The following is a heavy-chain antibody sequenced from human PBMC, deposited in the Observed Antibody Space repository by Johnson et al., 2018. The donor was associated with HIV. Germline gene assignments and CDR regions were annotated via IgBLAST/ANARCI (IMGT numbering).Heavy chain of an antibody. J-gene: IGHJ3*02. CDR1: GFTFSDYY. V-gene: IGHV3-11*04. CDR3: ARGGDGYNSRFREPFGAFDI. CDR2: ISSSGSTI. D-gene: IGHD5-24*01. Sequence: VQLVESGGGLVQPGGSLRLSCAASGFTFSDYYMSWIRQAPGKGLEWVSYISSSGSTIYYADSVKGRFTISRDNAKNSLYLQMNSLRAEDTAVYYCARGGDGYNSRFREPFGAFDIWGQGTMVTVSS.